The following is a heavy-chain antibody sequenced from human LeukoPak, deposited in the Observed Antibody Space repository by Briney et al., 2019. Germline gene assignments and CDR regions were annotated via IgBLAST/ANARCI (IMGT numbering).Heavy chain of an antibody. D-gene: IGHD1-1*01. CDR1: GYTFTGYY. V-gene: IGHV1-2*02. J-gene: IGHJ6*02. CDR2: INPNSGGT. CDR3: ARVRSYYYGMDV. Sequence: ASVKVSCKASGYTFTGYYMHWARQAPGQGLEWMGWINPNSGGTNYAQKFQGRVTMTRDTSISTAYMELSRLRSDDTAVYYCARVRSYYYGMDVWGQGTTVTVSS.